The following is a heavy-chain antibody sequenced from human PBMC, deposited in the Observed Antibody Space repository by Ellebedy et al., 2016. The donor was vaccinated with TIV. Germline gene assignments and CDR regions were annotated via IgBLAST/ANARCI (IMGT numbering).Heavy chain of an antibody. J-gene: IGHJ5*02. Sequence: GESLKISCAASGFTFSSYGMSWVRQAPGKGLEWVSAINGRGATTYYADSVKGRFTISRDNSKNTLYLQMNSLRAEDTAIYYCARGTIIPAAPFDPWGQGTLVTVFS. D-gene: IGHD3-3*01. CDR1: GFTFSSYG. V-gene: IGHV3-23*01. CDR3: ARGTIIPAAPFDP. CDR2: INGRGATT.